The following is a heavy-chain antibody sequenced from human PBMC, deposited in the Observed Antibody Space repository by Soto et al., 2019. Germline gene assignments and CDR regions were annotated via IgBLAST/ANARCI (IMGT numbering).Heavy chain of an antibody. CDR1: GFTFSSYA. D-gene: IGHD3-22*01. CDR2: ISDDGSNK. V-gene: IGHV3-30-3*01. Sequence: QVQLVESGGGVVQPGRSLRLSCAASGFTFSSYAMHWVRQAPGKGLEWVAVISDDGSNKYYADSVKCRFTISRDNSKNSLYRQIHGLRAEEKAVYYCARAYDSRKYYYVIDAFDIRGQGKMVTRSS. CDR3: ARAYDSRKYYYVIDAFDI. J-gene: IGHJ3*02.